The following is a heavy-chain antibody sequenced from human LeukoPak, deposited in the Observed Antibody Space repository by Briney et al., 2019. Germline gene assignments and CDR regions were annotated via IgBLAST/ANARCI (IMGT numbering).Heavy chain of an antibody. CDR3: AGLIRPGRFDP. CDR2: IYYSGST. CDR1: GASISSSTDY. V-gene: IGHV4-39*01. Sequence: SETLSLTCTVSGASISSSTDYWGRIRQPPGKGLEWIANIYYSGSTYYNPSLKSRVTISVDTSKNQFSLKLSSVTAADTAVYYCAGLIRPGRFDPWGQGTLVTVSS. D-gene: IGHD1-14*01. J-gene: IGHJ5*02.